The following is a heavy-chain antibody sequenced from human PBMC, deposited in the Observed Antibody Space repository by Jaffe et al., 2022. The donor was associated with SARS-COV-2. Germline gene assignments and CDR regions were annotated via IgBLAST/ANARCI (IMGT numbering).Heavy chain of an antibody. V-gene: IGHV3-23*01. J-gene: IGHJ4*02. Sequence: EVQLLESGGGLVQPGGSLRLSCAASGFTFSSYAMSWVRQAPGKGLEWVSILSGIGGTTFYADSVKGRFTISRDNSKNTLFLQMNSLGVDDTAVYYCAKNPGYSTSRGYFEYWGQGALVTVSS. D-gene: IGHD5-12*01. CDR3: AKNPGYSTSRGYFEY. CDR1: GFTFSSYA. CDR2: LSGIGGTT.